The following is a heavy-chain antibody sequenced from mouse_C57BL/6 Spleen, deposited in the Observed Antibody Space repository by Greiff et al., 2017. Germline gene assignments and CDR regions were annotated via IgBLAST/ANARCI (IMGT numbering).Heavy chain of an antibody. J-gene: IGHJ2*01. CDR1: GYTFTGYW. V-gene: IGHV1-50*01. CDR2: IDPTDSYT. Sequence: QVQLQQPGAELVKPGASVKLSCKASGYTFTGYWMQWVKQRPGQGLEWIGEIDPTDSYTTYNQKFKGKATLTVDTSSSTAYMQLSSLTSEDSAVYNCASSFITTLDYWGQGTTLTVSS. D-gene: IGHD1-1*01. CDR3: ASSFITTLDY.